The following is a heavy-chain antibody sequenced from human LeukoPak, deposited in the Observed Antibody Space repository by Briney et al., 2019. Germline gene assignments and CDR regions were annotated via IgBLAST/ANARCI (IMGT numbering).Heavy chain of an antibody. CDR3: ATSPAAALGDAFDI. CDR2: ISSSGSTI. V-gene: IGHV3-48*03. Sequence: GGSLRLSCAASGFTFSSYEMNWVRQAPGKGLEWVSYISSSGSTIYYADSVKGRFTISRDNAKNSLYLQMNRLRAEDTAVYYCATSPAAALGDAFDIWGQGTMVTVSS. D-gene: IGHD3-16*01. J-gene: IGHJ3*02. CDR1: GFTFSSYE.